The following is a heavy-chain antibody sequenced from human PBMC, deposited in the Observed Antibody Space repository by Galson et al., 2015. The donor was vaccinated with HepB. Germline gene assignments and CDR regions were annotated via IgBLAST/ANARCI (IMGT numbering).Heavy chain of an antibody. D-gene: IGHD6-6*01. Sequence: VSCKASGYKFTDNGISWVRQAPGQGLEWLGWISANSGNTNFAQRLQGRVTMTRDTSTSTAYMELRRLRSDDTAVYYCARDRSHSLDFWGQGTLVTVSS. CDR1: GYKFTDNG. V-gene: IGHV1-18*04. J-gene: IGHJ4*02. CDR3: ARDRSHSLDF. CDR2: ISANSGNT.